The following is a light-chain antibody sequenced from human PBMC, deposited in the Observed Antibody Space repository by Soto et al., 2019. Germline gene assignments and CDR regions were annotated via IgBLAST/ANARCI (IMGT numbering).Light chain of an antibody. V-gene: IGKV4-1*01. Sequence: DIQMTQSPSSVSASVGDRVTITCRASQGISSWLAWYQQKPGQPPKLLIYWASTRESGVPDRFSGSGSGTDFTLTISSLQAEDVAVYYCQQYYSTPSITFGQGTRLEIK. CDR1: QGISSW. CDR3: QQYYSTPSIT. CDR2: WAS. J-gene: IGKJ5*01.